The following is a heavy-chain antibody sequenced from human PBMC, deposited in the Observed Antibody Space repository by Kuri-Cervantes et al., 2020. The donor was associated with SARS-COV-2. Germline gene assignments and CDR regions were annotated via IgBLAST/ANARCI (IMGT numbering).Heavy chain of an antibody. CDR1: GYTFTDYY. J-gene: IGHJ3*02. CDR2: MNPNSGGT. Sequence: ASVKVSCKASGYTFTDYYMHWVRQAPGQGLEWMGWMNPNSGGTNSAQKFQGWVIMTRDTSITTAYMALSRLRSDDTAVYYCASGPSWNYIWGTYRGGWDTFDTWGQGTMVTVSS. V-gene: IGHV1-2*04. D-gene: IGHD3-16*02. CDR3: ASGPSWNYIWGTYRGGWDTFDT.